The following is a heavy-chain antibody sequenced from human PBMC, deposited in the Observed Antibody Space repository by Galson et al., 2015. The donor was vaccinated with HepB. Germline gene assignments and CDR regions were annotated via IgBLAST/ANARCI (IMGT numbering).Heavy chain of an antibody. CDR2: IYYSGST. CDR3: ASSGSSSWYPLWFDP. CDR1: GGSISSSDY. V-gene: IGHV4-39*07. D-gene: IGHD6-13*01. J-gene: IGHJ5*02. Sequence: ETLSLTCAVSGGSISSSDYWGWIRQPPGKGLEWIGSIYYSGSTYYNPSLKSRVTISVDTSKNQFSLKLSSVTAADTAVYYCASSGSSSWYPLWFDPWGQGTLVTVSS.